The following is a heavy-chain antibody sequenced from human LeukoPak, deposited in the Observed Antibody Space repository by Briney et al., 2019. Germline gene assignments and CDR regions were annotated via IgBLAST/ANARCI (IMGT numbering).Heavy chain of an antibody. D-gene: IGHD4-23*01. CDR2: IYSGGST. J-gene: IGHJ4*02. CDR1: GFTFSSNY. V-gene: IGHV3-66*01. CDR3: ARIYSGNSYYFDY. Sequence: GGSLRLSCAASGFTFSSNYMSWVRQAPGKGLEWVSVIYSGGSTYYADSVKGRFTISRDNSKNTLYLQMNSLRAEDTAVYYCARIYSGNSYYFDYWGQGTLVTVSS.